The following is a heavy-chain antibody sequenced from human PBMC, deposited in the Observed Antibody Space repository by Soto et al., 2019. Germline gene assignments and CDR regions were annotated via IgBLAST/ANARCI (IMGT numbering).Heavy chain of an antibody. CDR1: GFTFSSYA. J-gene: IGHJ5*02. V-gene: IGHV3-23*01. Sequence: EVQLLESGGGLVQPGGSLRLSCAASGFTFSSYAMSWVRQAPGKGLEWVSVISAAGGVTYYTDSLKGRFTISRDNSKNKLYLHMDGLRAEDTAVYFCAKGSTAAIGRNWFGPWGQGTLVTVSS. D-gene: IGHD2-2*01. CDR2: ISAAGGVT. CDR3: AKGSTAAIGRNWFGP.